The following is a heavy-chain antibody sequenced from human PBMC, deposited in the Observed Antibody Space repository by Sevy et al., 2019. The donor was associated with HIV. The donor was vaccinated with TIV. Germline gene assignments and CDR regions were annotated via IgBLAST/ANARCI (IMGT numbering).Heavy chain of an antibody. Sequence: SETLSLTCTVSGGSISSYYWSWIRQPPGKGLEWIGYIYYSGSTNYNPSLKSRVTISVVTSKNQFSLKLSSVTAADTAVYYCARAIAVAETWFDPWGQGTLFTVSS. J-gene: IGHJ5*02. D-gene: IGHD6-19*01. CDR2: IYYSGST. CDR1: GGSISSYY. V-gene: IGHV4-59*01. CDR3: ARAIAVAETWFDP.